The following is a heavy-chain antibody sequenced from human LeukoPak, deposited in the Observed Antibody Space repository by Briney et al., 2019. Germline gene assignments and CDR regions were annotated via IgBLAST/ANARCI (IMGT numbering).Heavy chain of an antibody. Sequence: SETLSLTCTVSGGSISSSSYYWGWIRQPPGKGLEWIGSIYYSGSTYYNPSLKSRVTISVDTSKNQFSLKLSSVTAADTAVYYCARDGWGQQLVLYWGQGTLVTVSS. D-gene: IGHD6-13*01. V-gene: IGHV4-39*07. CDR3: ARDGWGQQLVLY. CDR2: IYYSGST. CDR1: GGSISSSSYY. J-gene: IGHJ4*02.